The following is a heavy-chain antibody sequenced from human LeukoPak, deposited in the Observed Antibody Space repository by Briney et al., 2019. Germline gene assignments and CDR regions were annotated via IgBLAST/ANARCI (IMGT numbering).Heavy chain of an antibody. CDR2: ISSSGSTI. D-gene: IGHD3-22*01. Sequence: GGSLRLSCAASGFTFSDYYMSWIRQAPGKGLEWVSYISSSGSTIYYADSVKGRFTISRDNAKNSLYLQMNSLRAEDTAVYYCARVVPDYYDSSGYYFLDYWGQGTLVTVSS. CDR1: GFTFSDYY. CDR3: ARVVPDYYDSSGYYFLDY. J-gene: IGHJ4*02. V-gene: IGHV3-11*04.